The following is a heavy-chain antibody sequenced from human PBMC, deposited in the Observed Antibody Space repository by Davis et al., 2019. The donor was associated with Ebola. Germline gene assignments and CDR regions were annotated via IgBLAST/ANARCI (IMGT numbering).Heavy chain of an antibody. D-gene: IGHD3-3*01. J-gene: IGHJ6*02. Sequence: PGGSLRLSCAASGFTFDDYAMHWVRQAPGKGLEWVSGISWNSGSIGYADSVKGRFTISRDNSKNTLYLQMNSLRAEDTAVYYCARDSRYYDFWSGYNSSYYGMDVWGQGTTVTVSS. CDR1: GFTFDDYA. CDR3: ARDSRYYDFWSGYNSSYYGMDV. V-gene: IGHV3-9*01. CDR2: ISWNSGSI.